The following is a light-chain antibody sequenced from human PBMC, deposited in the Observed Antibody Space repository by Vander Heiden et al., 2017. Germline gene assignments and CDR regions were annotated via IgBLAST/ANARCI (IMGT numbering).Light chain of an antibody. Sequence: SALTQPASVSGSPVPSITISCTGTSSDVGGYNYVSWYQQHPGKAPKLMIYDVSNRPSGVSNRFSGSKSGNTASLTISGLQAEDEADYYCSSYASTSIVIFGGGTKLTVL. V-gene: IGLV2-14*03. CDR1: SSDVGGYNY. CDR3: SSYASTSIVI. J-gene: IGLJ2*01. CDR2: DVS.